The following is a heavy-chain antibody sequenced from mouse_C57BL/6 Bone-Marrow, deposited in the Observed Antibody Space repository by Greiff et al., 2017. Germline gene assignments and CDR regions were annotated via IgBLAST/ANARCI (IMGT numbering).Heavy chain of an antibody. Sequence: EVKLMESGGGLVKPGGSLKLSCAASGFTFNDYGMHWVRQAPEKGLEWVAYISSGSSTIYYADTVKGRFTISRDNAKNTLFLQMTSLRSEDTAMYYCARTGSFDYWGQGTTLTVSS. CDR2: ISSGSSTI. V-gene: IGHV5-17*01. D-gene: IGHD4-1*01. J-gene: IGHJ2*01. CDR1: GFTFNDYG. CDR3: ARTGSFDY.